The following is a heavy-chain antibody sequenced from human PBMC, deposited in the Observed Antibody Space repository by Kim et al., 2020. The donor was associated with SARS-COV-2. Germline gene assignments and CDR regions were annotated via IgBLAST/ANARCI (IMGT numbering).Heavy chain of an antibody. CDR3: ARQTSSSIDY. CDR2: DT. J-gene: IGHJ4*02. D-gene: IGHD2-2*01. V-gene: IGHV5-51*01. Sequence: DTKYSPSFTGQVTISADKSISTAYLQWNSLKTSDTAMYFCARQTSSSIDYWGQGTLVTVSS.